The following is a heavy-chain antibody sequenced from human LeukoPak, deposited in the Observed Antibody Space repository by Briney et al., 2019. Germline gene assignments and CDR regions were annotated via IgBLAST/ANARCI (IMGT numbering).Heavy chain of an antibody. V-gene: IGHV4-34*01. CDR2: INHSGST. D-gene: IGHD6-19*01. CDR3: ARDHIAGAYYYYYMDV. Sequence: SETLSLTCAVYGGSFSGYYWSWIRQPPGKGLEWIGEINHSGSTNYNPSLKSRVTISVDTSKNQFSLKLSSVTAADTAVYYCARDHIAGAYYYYYMDVWGKGTTVTVSS. CDR1: GGSFSGYY. J-gene: IGHJ6*03.